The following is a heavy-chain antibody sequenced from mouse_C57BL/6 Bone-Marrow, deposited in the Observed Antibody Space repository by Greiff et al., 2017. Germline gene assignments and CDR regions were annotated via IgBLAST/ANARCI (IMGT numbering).Heavy chain of an antibody. CDR2: ISDGGSYT. J-gene: IGHJ4*01. CDR1: GFTFSSYA. CDR3: ARETVRLDAMDY. V-gene: IGHV5-4*01. Sequence: EVQLVESGGGLVKPGGSLKLSCAASGFTFSSYAMSWVRQTPEKRLEWVATISDGGSYTYYPDNVKGRFTISRDNDKNNLYLQMSHLKSEDTAMYYCARETVRLDAMDYWGQGTSVTVSS.